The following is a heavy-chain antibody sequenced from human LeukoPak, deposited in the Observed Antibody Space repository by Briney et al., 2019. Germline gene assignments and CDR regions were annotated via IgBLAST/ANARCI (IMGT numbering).Heavy chain of an antibody. D-gene: IGHD5-18*01. J-gene: IGHJ4*02. CDR2: IYTSGST. V-gene: IGHV4-61*02. CDR3: ARESIGYSYGFDY. CDR1: GGSISSGSYY. Sequence: SQTLSLTCTVSGGSISSGSYYWSWIRQPAGKGLEWIGRIYTSGSTNYNPSLKSRVTISVDTSKNHFSLKLSSVTAADTAVYYCARESIGYSYGFDYWGQGTLVTVSS.